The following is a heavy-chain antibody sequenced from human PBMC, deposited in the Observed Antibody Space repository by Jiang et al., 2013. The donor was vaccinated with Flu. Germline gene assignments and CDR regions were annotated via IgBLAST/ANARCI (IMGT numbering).Heavy chain of an antibody. J-gene: IGHJ4*01. CDR3: AKAKVPYSAGAYYGTFDY. Sequence: SGAEVKKPGSSVKVSCTTSGDTFSIFALSWLRQAPGQGLEWLGGIVPIFGFAHYALNFEGKVTITADRSTSTAYVEVSSLRPEDTAIYYCAKAKVPYSAGAYYGTFDYWG. V-gene: IGHV1-69*17. CDR2: IVPIFGFA. D-gene: IGHD3-10*01. CDR1: GDTFSIFA.